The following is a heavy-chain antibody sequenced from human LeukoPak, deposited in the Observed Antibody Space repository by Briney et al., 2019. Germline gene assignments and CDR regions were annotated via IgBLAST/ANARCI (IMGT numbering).Heavy chain of an antibody. CDR3: ARQITGTVYYFDY. V-gene: IGHV4-61*02. CDR2: IYCSGSI. J-gene: IGHJ4*02. CDR1: GGSISSGSYY. D-gene: IGHD1-20*01. Sequence: SQPLSLLCTVSGGSISSGSYYWTWIRQPAGKGLEWIGCIYCSGSIYYNSYLKSRVTISVDTSKNQFSLKLSSVTAADTAVYYGARQITGTVYYFDYWGQGTLVTVSS.